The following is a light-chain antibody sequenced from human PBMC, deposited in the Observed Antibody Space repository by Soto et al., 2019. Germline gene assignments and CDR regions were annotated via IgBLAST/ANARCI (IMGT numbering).Light chain of an antibody. Sequence: DIQMTQAPSSLSASVGDSVTVTCRASQSITTYLNWYQQKPGKAPKLLMYAASSLQSGVPSRFSGSGSGTEFTLTITSLQPEDCATYICQQSYGCPWSFGQGTKVEIK. CDR3: QQSYGCPWS. J-gene: IGKJ1*01. CDR1: QSITTY. V-gene: IGKV1-39*01. CDR2: AAS.